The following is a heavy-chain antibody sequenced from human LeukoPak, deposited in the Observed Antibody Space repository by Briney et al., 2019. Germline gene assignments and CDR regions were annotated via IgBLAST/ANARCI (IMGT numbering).Heavy chain of an antibody. CDR3: ARSTIGDYGDPDDY. Sequence: PGGSLRLSCTASGFTFGDYAMHWVRQAPGKGLEWVAVISYDGSNKYYADSVKGRFTISRDNSKNTLYLQMNSLRAEDTAVYYCARSTIGDYGDPDDYWGQGTLVTVSS. CDR2: ISYDGSNK. CDR1: GFTFGDYA. V-gene: IGHV3-30-3*01. J-gene: IGHJ4*02. D-gene: IGHD4-17*01.